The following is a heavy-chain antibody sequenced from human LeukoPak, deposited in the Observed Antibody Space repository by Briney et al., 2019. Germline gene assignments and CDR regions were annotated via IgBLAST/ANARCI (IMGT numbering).Heavy chain of an antibody. CDR1: GFTFSNYA. CDR2: ISGSGDTT. Sequence: GGSLRLSCAASGFTFSNYAMSWVRQAPGKGLEWVSAISGSGDTTFYTDSVKGRFTISRDNSKNTLYLQMNSLRAEDMAVYYCARLREIPVFGVVTKSTSYFDYWGQGTLVTVSS. J-gene: IGHJ4*02. CDR3: ARLREIPVFGVVTKSTSYFDY. D-gene: IGHD3-3*01. V-gene: IGHV3-23*01.